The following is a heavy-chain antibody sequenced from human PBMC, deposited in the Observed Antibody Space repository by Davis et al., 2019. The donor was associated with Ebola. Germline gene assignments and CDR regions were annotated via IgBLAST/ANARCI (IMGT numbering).Heavy chain of an antibody. CDR2: ISAYNGNT. Sequence: AASVKVSCKASGYTFTSYGISWVRQAPGQGLEWMGWISAYNGNTNYAQKFQGRVTITADKSTSTAYMELSSLRAEDTAVYYCARGPDTALYYYGMDVWGQGTTVTVSS. D-gene: IGHD5-18*01. CDR1: GYTFTSYG. V-gene: IGHV1-18*01. J-gene: IGHJ6*02. CDR3: ARGPDTALYYYGMDV.